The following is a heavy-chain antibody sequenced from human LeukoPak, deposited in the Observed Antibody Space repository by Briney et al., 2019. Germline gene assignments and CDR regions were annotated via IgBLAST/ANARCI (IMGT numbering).Heavy chain of an antibody. CDR1: GFTFGTYA. Sequence: GGSLRLSCATSGFTFGTYAMSWVRQGPGKGLEWVARISNAAGTTNYADSVRGRFTISRDNSQNTLYLQMSSLRVEDTAEYYCAKDGLRGYDFDSWGQGTLVTVSS. D-gene: IGHD5-12*01. J-gene: IGHJ5*01. CDR2: ISNAAGTT. CDR3: AKDGLRGYDFDS. V-gene: IGHV3-23*01.